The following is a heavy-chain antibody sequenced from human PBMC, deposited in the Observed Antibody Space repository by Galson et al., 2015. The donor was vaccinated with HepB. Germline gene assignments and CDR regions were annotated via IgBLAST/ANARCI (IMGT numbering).Heavy chain of an antibody. J-gene: IGHJ4*02. CDR1: GGSVSTYR. CDR2: MYYGGTS. CDR3: ATLSGSYSGLARVFDF. V-gene: IGHV4-59*02. D-gene: IGHD5-12*01. Sequence: SETLSLTCSVSGGSVSTYRWSWIRQPPGKGLQWIGYMYYGGTSNYNPPLKSRVSISVDTSKNQSSLKLTSVTAADTAVYYCATLSGSYSGLARVFDFWGQGSLVTVSS.